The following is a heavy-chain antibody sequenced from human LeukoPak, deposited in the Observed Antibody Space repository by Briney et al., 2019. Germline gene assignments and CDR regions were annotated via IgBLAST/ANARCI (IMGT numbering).Heavy chain of an antibody. CDR2: IYYSGST. J-gene: IGHJ4*02. D-gene: IGHD3-10*01. V-gene: IGHV4-39*01. Sequence: NPSETLSLTCTVSGGSISSSSYYWGWIRQPPGKGLEWIGSIYYSGSTYYNPSLKSRVTISVDTSKNQFSLKLSSVTAADTAVYYCARHSTYGVMVWGVNPFDYWGQGTLVTVSS. CDR1: GGSISSSSYY. CDR3: ARHSTYGVMVWGVNPFDY.